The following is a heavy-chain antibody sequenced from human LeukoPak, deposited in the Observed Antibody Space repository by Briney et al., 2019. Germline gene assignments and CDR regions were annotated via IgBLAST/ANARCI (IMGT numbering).Heavy chain of an antibody. CDR3: AREPTAAAGTSDY. CDR2: INPNSGGT. CDR1: GYTLTGYY. J-gene: IGHJ4*02. Sequence: ASVKVSCKASGYTLTGYYMHWLRQAPGQGLEWMGWINPNSGGTNYAQKFQGRVTMTRDTSISTAYMELSRLRSDDTAVYYCAREPTAAAGTSDYWGQGTLVTVSS. V-gene: IGHV1-2*02. D-gene: IGHD6-13*01.